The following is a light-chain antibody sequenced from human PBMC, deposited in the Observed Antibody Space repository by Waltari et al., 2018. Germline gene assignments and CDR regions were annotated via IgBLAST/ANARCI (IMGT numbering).Light chain of an antibody. CDR1: SGDVGTSNY. CDR2: EVS. V-gene: IGLV2-14*01. CDR3: TSFTTRYTWL. Sequence: QSALTQPASVSGSPGQSITISCSGTSGDVGTSNYVSWYPQLPGKVPKLIISEVSNRPSGVSNLFSGSKSGNTASLSISGLQAEDEGDYYCTSFTTRYTWLFGGGTKVTVL. J-gene: IGLJ3*02.